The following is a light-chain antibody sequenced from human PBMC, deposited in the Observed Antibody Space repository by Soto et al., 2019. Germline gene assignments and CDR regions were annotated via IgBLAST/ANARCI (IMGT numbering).Light chain of an antibody. J-gene: IGKJ1*01. Sequence: EIVLTQSPGTLSLSPGERAALSCRASQSVSSSYLAWYQQKPGQAPRLLIYGASSRATGIPDRFSGSGSGTDFTLTISRLEPEDFAVYYCQQYGSSPVTFGQGTKV. CDR1: QSVSSSY. V-gene: IGKV3-20*01. CDR2: GAS. CDR3: QQYGSSPVT.